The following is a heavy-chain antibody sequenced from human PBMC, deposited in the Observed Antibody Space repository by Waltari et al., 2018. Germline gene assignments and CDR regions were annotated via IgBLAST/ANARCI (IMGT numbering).Heavy chain of an antibody. Sequence: QVQLQQWGAGLLKPSETLSLTCAVYGGSFSGYYWSWIRQAPGKGREGIGEINKRGSTNYNPSLKSRVTISVDTSKNQFSLKLSSVTAADTAVYYCARGPKRWLQLYYYGMDVWGQGTTVTVSS. J-gene: IGHJ6*02. D-gene: IGHD1-1*01. CDR3: ARGPKRWLQLYYYGMDV. CDR2: INKRGST. V-gene: IGHV4-34*01. CDR1: GGSFSGYY.